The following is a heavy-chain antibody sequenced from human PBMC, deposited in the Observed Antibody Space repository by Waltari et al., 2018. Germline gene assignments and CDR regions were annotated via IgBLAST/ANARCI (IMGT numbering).Heavy chain of an antibody. D-gene: IGHD6-6*01. CDR1: GFSLSNARMG. Sequence: QVTLKESGPVLVKPTETLTLTCTVSGFSLSNARMGVSWIRQPPGKALEWLAHIFSNDEKFYSTSLKSRLTISKDTSKSQVVLIMTNMDPVDTATYYGARILDESIAAPRYYYYMDVWGKGTTVTISS. CDR3: ARILDESIAAPRYYYYMDV. J-gene: IGHJ6*03. CDR2: IFSNDEK. V-gene: IGHV2-26*01.